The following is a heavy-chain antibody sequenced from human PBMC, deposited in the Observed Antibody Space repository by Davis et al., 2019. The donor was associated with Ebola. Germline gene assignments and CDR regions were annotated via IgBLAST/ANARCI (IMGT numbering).Heavy chain of an antibody. CDR2: TYYRSKWFV. D-gene: IGHD3-22*01. CDR3: ARDPPSDQGYDY. CDR1: GDIVSSNSAA. V-gene: IGHV6-1*01. J-gene: IGHJ4*02. Sequence: SKTLSLPCAISGDIVSSNSAAWNWIRQSPSRGLEWLGRTYYRSKWFVDYASSVKSRITINADTSKNQFSLQLTSVTLEDTAVYYCARDPPSDQGYDYWGQGTLVTVSS.